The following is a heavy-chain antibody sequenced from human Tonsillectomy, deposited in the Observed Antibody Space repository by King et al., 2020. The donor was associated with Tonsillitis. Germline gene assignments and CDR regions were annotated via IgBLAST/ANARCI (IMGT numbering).Heavy chain of an antibody. CDR1: GFTLSNAW. Sequence: VQLVESGGGLVKPGGSLRLSCAASGFTLSNAWMSWVRQAPGKGRECVGRIKSTTDGGTADYAAPVKDRFTISRDDSKNTLYLQMNSLKTEDTAVYYCTTDGLSWWGQGTLVTVSS. J-gene: IGHJ4*02. CDR3: TTDGLSW. CDR2: IKSTTDGGTA. D-gene: IGHD3-22*01. V-gene: IGHV3-15*01.